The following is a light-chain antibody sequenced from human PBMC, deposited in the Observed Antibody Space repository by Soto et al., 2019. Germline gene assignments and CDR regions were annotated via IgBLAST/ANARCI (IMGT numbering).Light chain of an antibody. CDR2: DAL. Sequence: EIVMTQSPATLSLSPGERATLSCRASQSVGKYLVWYQQKPGQAPRLLIYDALKRATGTPDRFSGSGSGTDFTLTISRLEPEDFAVYYCQQRSNWPPITFGPGTKVDIK. CDR1: QSVGKY. CDR3: QQRSNWPPIT. V-gene: IGKV3-11*01. J-gene: IGKJ3*01.